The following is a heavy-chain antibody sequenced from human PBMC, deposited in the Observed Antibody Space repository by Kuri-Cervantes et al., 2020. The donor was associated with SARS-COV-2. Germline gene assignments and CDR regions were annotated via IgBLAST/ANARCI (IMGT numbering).Heavy chain of an antibody. Sequence: GSLRLSCAVYGGSFSGYYWSWIRQPPGKGLEWIGEINHSGSTNYNPSLKSRVTISVDTSKNQFSLKLSSVTAADTAVYYCARKRTTMTTFWFDPWGQGTLVTVSS. J-gene: IGHJ5*02. CDR1: GGSFSGYY. V-gene: IGHV4-34*01. CDR3: ARKRTTMTTFWFDP. D-gene: IGHD4-17*01. CDR2: INHSGST.